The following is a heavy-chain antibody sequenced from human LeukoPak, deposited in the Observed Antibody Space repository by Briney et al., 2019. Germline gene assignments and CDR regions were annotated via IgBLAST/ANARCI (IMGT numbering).Heavy chain of an antibody. CDR1: GFSFSSYE. CDR3: ARYGSGIVGANDAFDI. J-gene: IGHJ3*02. D-gene: IGHD1-26*01. Sequence: PGGSLRLSCAASGFSFSSYEMNWVRQAPGKGLEWISYISASGTLTHYADSVKGRFTISRDNAKNSLYLQMNSLRAEDTALYYCARYGSGIVGANDAFDIWGQGTMVTVSS. V-gene: IGHV3-48*03. CDR2: ISASGTLT.